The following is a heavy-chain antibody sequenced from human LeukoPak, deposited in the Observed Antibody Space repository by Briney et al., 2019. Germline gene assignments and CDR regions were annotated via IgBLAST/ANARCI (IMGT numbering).Heavy chain of an antibody. V-gene: IGHV3-23*01. CDR1: GFTFSSYA. Sequence: PGGSLRLSCAASGFTFSSYAMSWVRQAPGKGLEWVSSISGSGGSTYYADSVKGRFTISRDNSKNTLYLQVNSLRAEDTAVYYRAKEIYGDSTGGRFQQWGQGTLVTVSS. CDR2: ISGSGGST. J-gene: IGHJ1*01. CDR3: AKEIYGDSTGGRFQQ. D-gene: IGHD4-17*01.